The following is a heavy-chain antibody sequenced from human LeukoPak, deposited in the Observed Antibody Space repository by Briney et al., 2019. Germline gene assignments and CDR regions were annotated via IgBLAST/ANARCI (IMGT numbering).Heavy chain of an antibody. V-gene: IGHV1-2*02. Sequence: ASVKVSCKASGGTFSSYAISWVRQAPGQGLEWMGWINPNSGGTDYAQKFQGRVTMTRDTSISTAYMELSSLRSEDTAVYYCARDPRMVRGSESGFNWGQGTLVTVSS. CDR1: GGTFSSYA. J-gene: IGHJ4*02. CDR3: ARDPRMVRGSESGFN. CDR2: INPNSGGT. D-gene: IGHD3-10*01.